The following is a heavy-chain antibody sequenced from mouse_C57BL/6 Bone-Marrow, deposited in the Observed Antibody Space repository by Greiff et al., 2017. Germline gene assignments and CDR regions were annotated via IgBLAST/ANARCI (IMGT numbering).Heavy chain of an antibody. J-gene: IGHJ2*01. Sequence: EVQLQQSGPELVKPGASVKISCKASGYSFTGYYMNWVKQSPEKSLEWIGEINPSTGGTTYNQKFKAKATLTVDKSSSTAYMQLNSLTSEDSAVYYCARKEAWLGFFLDYWGQGTTLTVSS. D-gene: IGHD2-2*01. CDR1: GYSFTGYY. CDR3: ARKEAWLGFFLDY. V-gene: IGHV1-42*01. CDR2: INPSTGGT.